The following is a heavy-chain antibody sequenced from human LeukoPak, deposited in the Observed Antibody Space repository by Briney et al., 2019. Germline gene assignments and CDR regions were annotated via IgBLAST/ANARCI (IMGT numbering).Heavy chain of an antibody. CDR1: GGSISSYY. Sequence: KSSETLSLTCTVSGGSISSYYWSWIRQPPGKGLEWIGYIYYSGSTNYNPSLKSRVTISVDTSKNKFSLKLSSVTAADTAVYYCARRSMVRGVIGGFDPGGQGTLVTVS. V-gene: IGHV4-59*01. J-gene: IGHJ5*02. D-gene: IGHD3-10*01. CDR2: IYYSGST. CDR3: ARRSMVRGVIGGFDP.